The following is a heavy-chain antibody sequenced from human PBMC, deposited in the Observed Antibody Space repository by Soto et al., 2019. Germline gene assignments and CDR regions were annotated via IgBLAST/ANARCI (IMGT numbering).Heavy chain of an antibody. V-gene: IGHV1-46*01. CDR2: INPSGGST. CDR1: GYTFTSYY. Sequence: GASVKVSGKASGYTFTSYYMHWVIQAPGQGLEWLGKINPSGGSTSYAQKFQGRVTMTRDTSKSPDYMELSSLRSESTAVDYCAREVTIVRGVSHQFDYWGQGTLVTVSS. D-gene: IGHD3-10*01. J-gene: IGHJ4*02. CDR3: AREVTIVRGVSHQFDY.